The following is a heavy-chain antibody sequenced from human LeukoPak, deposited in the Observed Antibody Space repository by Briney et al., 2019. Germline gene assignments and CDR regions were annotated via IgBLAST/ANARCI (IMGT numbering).Heavy chain of an antibody. D-gene: IGHD3-22*01. Sequence: ASVKVSCKASGYTFTSYYMHWVRQAPGQGLEWMGIINPSGGSTSYAQKFQGRVTITTDESTSTAYMELSSLRSEDTAVYYCARFGSSYYDSSGYFMSFDYWGQGTLVTVSS. J-gene: IGHJ4*02. CDR1: GYTFTSYY. V-gene: IGHV1-46*01. CDR3: ARFGSSYYDSSGYFMSFDY. CDR2: INPSGGST.